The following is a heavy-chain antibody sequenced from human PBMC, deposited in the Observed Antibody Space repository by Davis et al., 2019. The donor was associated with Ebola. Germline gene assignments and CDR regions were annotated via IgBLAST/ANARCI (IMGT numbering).Heavy chain of an antibody. CDR2: IIPIFGTA. J-gene: IGHJ6*02. D-gene: IGHD2-15*01. CDR1: GYTFISYG. Sequence: SVKVSCKASGYTFISYGISWVRQAPGQGLEWMGGIIPIFGTANYAQKFQGRVTITADKSTSTAYMELSSLRSEDTAVYYCALNDRDIVVVVAATHYYYGMDVWGQGTTVTVSS. CDR3: ALNDRDIVVVVAATHYYYGMDV. V-gene: IGHV1-69*06.